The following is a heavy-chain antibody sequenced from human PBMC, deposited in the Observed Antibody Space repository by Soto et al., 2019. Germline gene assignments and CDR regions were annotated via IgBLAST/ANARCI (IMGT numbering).Heavy chain of an antibody. Sequence: LRLSCAASGFTFSSYSMNWVRQAPGKGLEWVSYISSSSSTIYYADSVKGRFTISRDNAKNSLYLQMNSLRDEDTAVYYCARDNFGSRGYFGMDVWGQGITVTVSS. D-gene: IGHD3-3*01. CDR2: ISSSSSTI. CDR1: GFTFSSYS. V-gene: IGHV3-48*02. CDR3: ARDNFGSRGYFGMDV. J-gene: IGHJ6*02.